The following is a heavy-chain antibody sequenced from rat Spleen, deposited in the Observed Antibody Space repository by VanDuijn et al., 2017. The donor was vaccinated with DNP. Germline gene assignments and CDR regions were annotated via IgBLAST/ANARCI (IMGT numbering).Heavy chain of an antibody. J-gene: IGHJ2*01. Sequence: EVQLVESGGGLVQPGRSMKLSCAASGFTFSNFGMTWVRQAPTKGLEWVATISTSGGSTYYRDSVKGRFTISRDNAKSTLYLQMDSLRSEDTATYYCATQGSDFDYWGQGVMVTVSS. CDR3: ATQGSDFDY. V-gene: IGHV5-46*01. CDR2: ISTSGGST. CDR1: GFTFSNFG. D-gene: IGHD5-1*01.